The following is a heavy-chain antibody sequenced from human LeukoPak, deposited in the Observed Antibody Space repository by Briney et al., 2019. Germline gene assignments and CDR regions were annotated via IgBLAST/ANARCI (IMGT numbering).Heavy chain of an antibody. CDR1: GGSISSSSYY. D-gene: IGHD3-22*01. V-gene: IGHV4-39*01. CDR2: IYYSGST. CDR3: ARNASTMIVPGGWFDP. Sequence: SETLSLTCTVSGGSISSSSYYWGWIRQPPGKGLEWIGSIYYSGSTYYNPSLKSRVTMTVDTSQNQFSLKLNSVTAADTAVYYCARNASTMIVPGGWFDPWGQGTPVIVSS. J-gene: IGHJ5*02.